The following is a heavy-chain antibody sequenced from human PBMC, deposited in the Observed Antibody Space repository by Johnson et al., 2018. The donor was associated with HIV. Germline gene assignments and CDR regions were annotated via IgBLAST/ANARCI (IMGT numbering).Heavy chain of an antibody. D-gene: IGHD3-16*01. Sequence: QVQLVESGGGVVQPGRSLRLSCAASGFTLSHYGMHWVRQAPGKGPEWVALISYDGSNAYYADSVKGRFTVSRDNSKNTLYLQMNSLRAEDTTLYYGAKDRGRPGTPAGLDIWGQGTMVTVSS. V-gene: IGHV3-30*18. CDR2: ISYDGSNA. CDR1: GFTLSHYG. J-gene: IGHJ3*02. CDR3: AKDRGRPGTPAGLDI.